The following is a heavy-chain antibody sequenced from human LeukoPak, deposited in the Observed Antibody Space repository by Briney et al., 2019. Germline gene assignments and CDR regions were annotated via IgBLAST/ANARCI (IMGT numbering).Heavy chain of an antibody. V-gene: IGHV3-53*01. D-gene: IGHD5-24*01. Sequence: GGSLRLSCAASGFTVSSNYMSWVRQAPGKGLEWVSVIYSGGSTYYAESVKGRFTISRDNSKNTLYLQMNSLRAEDTAVYYCARVERWLSADYWGQGTLVTVSS. J-gene: IGHJ4*02. CDR3: ARVERWLSADY. CDR1: GFTVSSNY. CDR2: IYSGGST.